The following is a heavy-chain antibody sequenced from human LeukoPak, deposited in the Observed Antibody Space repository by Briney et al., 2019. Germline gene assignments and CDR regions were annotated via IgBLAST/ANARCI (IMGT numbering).Heavy chain of an antibody. D-gene: IGHD6-13*01. CDR2: ISGSGGST. CDR1: GFTYSSYA. Sequence: PGGSLRLSCAASGFTYSSYAMSWVRQGPGKGLEWVSAISGSGGSTYYADSVKGRFTISRDNSKNTLYLQMNSLRAEDTAVYYCAKLAAKNIAAAGKDWGQGTLVTVSS. CDR3: AKLAAKNIAAAGKD. V-gene: IGHV3-23*01. J-gene: IGHJ4*02.